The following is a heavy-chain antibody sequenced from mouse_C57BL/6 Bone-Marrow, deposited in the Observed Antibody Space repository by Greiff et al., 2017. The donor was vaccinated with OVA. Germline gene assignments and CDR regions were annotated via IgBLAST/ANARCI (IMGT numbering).Heavy chain of an antibody. Sequence: QVQLQQSGAELVRPGASVTLSCKASGYTFTDYEMHWVKQTPVHGLEWIGAIDPDTGGTAYNQKFKGKATLTADKSSSTAYMELRSLTSEDSAVYYCTRGYSNYYAMDYWGQGTAVTVSA. V-gene: IGHV1-15*01. D-gene: IGHD2-5*01. CDR3: TRGYSNYYAMDY. J-gene: IGHJ4*01. CDR1: GYTFTDYE. CDR2: IDPDTGGT.